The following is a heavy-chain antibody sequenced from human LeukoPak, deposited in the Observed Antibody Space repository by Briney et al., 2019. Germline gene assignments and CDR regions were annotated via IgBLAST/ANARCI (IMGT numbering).Heavy chain of an antibody. Sequence: GGSLRLSCAPSGFSIRSNYMIWVRQALARGLEGVAVIYSGGSTYYADSVKGRFTISRDNSKNTLYLQMNSLRDEDTDVYYCARCYDYYDSSGAPFDPWGQGTLVTVSS. CDR3: ARCYDYYDSSGAPFDP. V-gene: IGHV3-53*01. CDR2: IYSGGST. J-gene: IGHJ5*02. CDR1: GFSIRSNY. D-gene: IGHD3-22*01.